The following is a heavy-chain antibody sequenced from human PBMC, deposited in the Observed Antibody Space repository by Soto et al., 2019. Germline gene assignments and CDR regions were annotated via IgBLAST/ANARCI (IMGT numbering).Heavy chain of an antibody. CDR1: GFTFSNYA. Sequence: QVQLLESGGGVVQPGRSLRLSCAASGFTFSNYAMHWVRQAPGKGLEWVAVISYDGSNKYYADSVKGRFTISRDNSKNARCLQMNSLRSENTAEYYSARDPGGTTFVEWTDCFDYWWQGTLVSVSS. CDR2: ISYDGSNK. D-gene: IGHD2-8*01. V-gene: IGHV3-30-3*01. J-gene: IGHJ4*02. CDR3: ARDPGGTTFVEWTDCFDY.